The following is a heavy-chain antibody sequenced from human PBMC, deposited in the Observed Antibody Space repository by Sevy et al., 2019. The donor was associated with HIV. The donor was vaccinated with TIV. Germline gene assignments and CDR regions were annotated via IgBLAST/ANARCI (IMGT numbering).Heavy chain of an antibody. CDR2: IKADGSEK. Sequence: GGSLRLSCAASGFTFSSYWMSWVRQAPGKGLEWVANIKADGSEKYYVDSVKGRLTISRANAKNSLFLQMSSLRAEDTSVYYCARDTRLYYYGSGSSHFDYWGQGTLVTVSS. V-gene: IGHV3-7*01. CDR3: ARDTRLYYYGSGSSHFDY. CDR1: GFTFSSYW. J-gene: IGHJ4*02. D-gene: IGHD3-10*01.